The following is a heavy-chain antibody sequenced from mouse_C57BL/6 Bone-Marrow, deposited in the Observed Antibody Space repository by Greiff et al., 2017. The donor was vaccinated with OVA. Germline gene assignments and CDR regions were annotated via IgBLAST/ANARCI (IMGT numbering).Heavy chain of an antibody. Sequence: QVQLQQPGAELVKPGASVKMSCKASGYTFTSYWITWVKQRPGQGLEWIGDIYPGSGSTNYNEKFKSKATLTVDTSSSTAYMQLSSLTSEDSAVYYCARGYDGYPSWFAYWGQGTLVTVSA. V-gene: IGHV1-55*01. J-gene: IGHJ3*01. D-gene: IGHD2-2*01. CDR2: IYPGSGST. CDR3: ARGYDGYPSWFAY. CDR1: GYTFTSYW.